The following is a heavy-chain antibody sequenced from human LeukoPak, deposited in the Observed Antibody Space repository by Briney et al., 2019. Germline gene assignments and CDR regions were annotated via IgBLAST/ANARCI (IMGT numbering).Heavy chain of an antibody. Sequence: SETLSLTCTVSGGSISSSNYYWGWIRQPPGKGLEWIGSIYFSGSTYYNPSLKSRVTISLDTSKNQFSLKLSSVTAADTAVYYCARETMGLTLFSVVAQIGYWGQGTLVTVSS. CDR3: ARETMGLTLFSVVAQIGY. CDR2: IYFSGST. CDR1: GGSISSSNYY. V-gene: IGHV4-39*07. J-gene: IGHJ4*02. D-gene: IGHD3-3*01.